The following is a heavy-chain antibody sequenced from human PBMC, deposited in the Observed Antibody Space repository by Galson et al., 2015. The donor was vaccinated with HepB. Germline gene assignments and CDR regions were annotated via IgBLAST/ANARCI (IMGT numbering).Heavy chain of an antibody. CDR3: ARGQRYYYDSSAYPQSVHFDY. V-gene: IGHV1-2*02. Sequence: ASGYTFTGYYMHWVRQAPGQGLEWMGWINPNSGGTNYAQKFQGRVTMTRDTSISTAYMELSRLRSDDTAVYYCARGQRYYYDSSAYPQSVHFDYWGQGTLVTVSS. CDR2: INPNSGGT. CDR1: GYTFTGYY. D-gene: IGHD3-22*01. J-gene: IGHJ4*02.